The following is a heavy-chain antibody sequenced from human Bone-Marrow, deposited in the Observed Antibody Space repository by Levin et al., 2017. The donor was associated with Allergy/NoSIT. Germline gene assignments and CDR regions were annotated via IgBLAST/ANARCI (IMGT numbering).Heavy chain of an antibody. Sequence: SCSASGFTFSGYPMSWVRQAPGKGLEWVSAISGRGDSTFYRDSVKGQFTISRDNSRNTLYLQMNSLRAEDTAVYYCARDENDSSGYYWDYWGQGTLVTVSS. CDR1: GFTFSGYP. CDR3: ARDENDSSGYYWDY. CDR2: ISGRGDST. D-gene: IGHD3-22*01. V-gene: IGHV3-23*01. J-gene: IGHJ4*02.